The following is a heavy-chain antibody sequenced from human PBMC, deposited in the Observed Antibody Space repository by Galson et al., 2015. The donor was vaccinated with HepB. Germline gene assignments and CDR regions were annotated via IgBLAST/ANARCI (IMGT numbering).Heavy chain of an antibody. CDR1: GYTFTGYY. V-gene: IGHV1-2*04. J-gene: IGHJ5*02. CDR2: INPNSGGT. D-gene: IGHD4-11*01. Sequence: SVKVSCKASGYTFTGYYMHWVRQAPGQGLEWMGWINPNSGGTNYAQKFQGWVTMTRDTSISTAYMELSRLRSDDTAVYYCARGPRDYSNFNNWFDPWGQGTLVTVSS. CDR3: ARGPRDYSNFNNWFDP.